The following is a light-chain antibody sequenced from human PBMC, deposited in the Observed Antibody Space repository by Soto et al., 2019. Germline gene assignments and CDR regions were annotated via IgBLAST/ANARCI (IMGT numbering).Light chain of an antibody. Sequence: DIQMTQSPSSLSASIGDRVTITCRASQIIIRHLNWYQQKPGKAPKFLIYVASSLQGGVPSRFSGSGSGTDFTLTISSLQPEDFATYYCQQSYTTPQTFGQGTKVDIK. J-gene: IGKJ1*01. CDR1: QIIIRH. V-gene: IGKV1-39*01. CDR2: VAS. CDR3: QQSYTTPQT.